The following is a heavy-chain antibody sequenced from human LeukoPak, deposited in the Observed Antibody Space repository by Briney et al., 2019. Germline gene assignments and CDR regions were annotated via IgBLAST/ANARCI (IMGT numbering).Heavy chain of an antibody. CDR1: GSTLRSYD. CDR2: MNPNRGDT. Sequence: ASVKVSYKASGSTLRSYDMNWVRQATGDGLEWMGWMNPNRGDTGYPPQFQGRVTRTRDTSISTAYMELSSLSSEDTAVYYCARGPYGTGSHFDFWGQGTLVTVSS. CDR3: ARGPYGTGSHFDF. D-gene: IGHD3-10*01. J-gene: IGHJ4*02. V-gene: IGHV1-8*02.